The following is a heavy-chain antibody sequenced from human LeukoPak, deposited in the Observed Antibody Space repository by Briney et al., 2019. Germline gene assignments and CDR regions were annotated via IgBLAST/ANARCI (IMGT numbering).Heavy chain of an antibody. CDR3: ARDLSAAFDF. Sequence: GGSLRLSCAASGFTFSSYWMNWARQAPGKGLEWVARLVYEGRIDYGNSVKGRISISRDDSKNTLFLDMSDLRVEDTALYYCARDLSAAFDFWGQGVRVTVSS. V-gene: IGHV3-33*08. CDR2: LVYEGRI. D-gene: IGHD6-25*01. J-gene: IGHJ4*02. CDR1: GFTFSSYW.